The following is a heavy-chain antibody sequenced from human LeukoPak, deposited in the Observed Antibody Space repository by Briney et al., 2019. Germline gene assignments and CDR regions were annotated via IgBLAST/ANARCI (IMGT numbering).Heavy chain of an antibody. J-gene: IGHJ4*02. CDR3: ARDLGYSYEYYFDY. CDR1: GGSISSHY. V-gene: IGHV4-59*11. CDR2: IYYSGST. D-gene: IGHD5-18*01. Sequence: SETLSLTCTVSGGSISSHYWSWIRQPPGKGLEWVGYIYYSGSTNYNPSLKSRVTISVDTSKNKFSLKLSSVTAADTAVYYCARDLGYSYEYYFDYWGQGTLVTVSS.